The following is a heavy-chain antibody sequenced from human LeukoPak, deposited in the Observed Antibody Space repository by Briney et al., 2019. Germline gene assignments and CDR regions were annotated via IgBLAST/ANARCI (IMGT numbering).Heavy chain of an antibody. V-gene: IGHV3-53*01. CDR1: GFTFSSYG. Sequence: GGSLRLSCAASGFTFSSYGMSWVRQAPGKGLEWVSIIYSGGSTFYADSVKGRFTISRDNSKNTLYLQMNSLGGEDTAVYYCARGGSYLSAFDIWGQGTMVTVSS. D-gene: IGHD1-26*01. CDR2: IYSGGST. CDR3: ARGGSYLSAFDI. J-gene: IGHJ3*02.